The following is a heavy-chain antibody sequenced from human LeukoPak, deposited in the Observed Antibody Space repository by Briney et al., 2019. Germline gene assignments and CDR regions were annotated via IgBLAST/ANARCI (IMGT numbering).Heavy chain of an antibody. D-gene: IGHD2-2*02. CDR1: SGSINSYY. CDR3: VRHGYTASHYFLDY. J-gene: IGHJ4*02. Sequence: PSETLSPTCTVSSGSINSYYWGWVRQPAGRGLDWIGRIYTTGTANYNPSLQSRLTMSTDTSQRQFSLNLRSVTAADTGTYYCVRHGYTASHYFLDYWSQGIVVTVSS. V-gene: IGHV4-4*07. CDR2: IYTTGTA.